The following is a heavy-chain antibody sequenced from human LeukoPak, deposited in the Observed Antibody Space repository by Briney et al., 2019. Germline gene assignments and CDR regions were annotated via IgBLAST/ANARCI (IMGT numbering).Heavy chain of an antibody. V-gene: IGHV3-33*01. CDR1: GFTFSSYG. Sequence: GGSLRLSCAASGFTFSSYGMHWVRQAPGKGLEWVAVIWYDGSNKYYADSVKGRFTISRDNSKNTLYLQMNSLRAEDTAVYYCARDGTYYDSSGYPGPSFDYWGQGTLVTVSS. D-gene: IGHD3-22*01. CDR3: ARDGTYYDSSGYPGPSFDY. J-gene: IGHJ4*02. CDR2: IWYDGSNK.